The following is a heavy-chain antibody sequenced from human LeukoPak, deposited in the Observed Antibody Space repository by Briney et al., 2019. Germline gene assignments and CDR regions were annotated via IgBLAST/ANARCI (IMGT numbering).Heavy chain of an antibody. V-gene: IGHV3-9*01. CDR3: AKARITGTIGGAVDY. CDR2: ISWNSGSI. D-gene: IGHD1-7*01. J-gene: IGHJ4*02. CDR1: GFTFDDYA. Sequence: PGGSLRLSCAASGFTFDDYAMHWVRQAPGKGLEWVSGISWNSGSIGYADSVKGRFTISRDNAKNSLYLQMNSLRAEDTALYYCAKARITGTIGGAVDYWGQGTLVTVSS.